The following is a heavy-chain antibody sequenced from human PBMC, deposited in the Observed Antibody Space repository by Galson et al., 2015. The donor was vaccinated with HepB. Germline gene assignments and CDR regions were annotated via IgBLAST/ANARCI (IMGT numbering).Heavy chain of an antibody. V-gene: IGHV1-3*01. D-gene: IGHD3-10*01. CDR1: GYTFTSYG. CDR3: ARDRHGSGSGTLDP. Sequence: SVKVSCKASGYTFTSYGISWVRQAPGQGLEWMGWINAGNGNTKYSQKFQGRVTITRDTSASTAYMELSSLRSEDTAVYYCARDRHGSGSGTLDPWGQGTLVTVSS. CDR2: INAGNGNT. J-gene: IGHJ5*02.